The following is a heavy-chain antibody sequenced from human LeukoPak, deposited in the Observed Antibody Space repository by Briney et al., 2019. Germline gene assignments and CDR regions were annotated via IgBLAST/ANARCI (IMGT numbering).Heavy chain of an antibody. CDR2: IYTSGST. CDR1: GYSISSGYY. V-gene: IGHV4-38-2*02. D-gene: IGHD2-15*01. Sequence: SETLSLTCTVSGYSISSGYYWGWIRQPPGKGLEWIGRIYTSGSTNYNPSLKSRVTMSVDTSKNQFSLKLSSVTAADTAVYYCARDCSGGSCYFDYWGQGTLVTVSS. J-gene: IGHJ4*02. CDR3: ARDCSGGSCYFDY.